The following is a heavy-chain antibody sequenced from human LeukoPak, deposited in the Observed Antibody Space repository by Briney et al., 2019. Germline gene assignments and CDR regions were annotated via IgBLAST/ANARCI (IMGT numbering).Heavy chain of an antibody. CDR3: ARGSGTITRVRGVCYGMDV. D-gene: IGHD3-10*01. CDR1: GGTFSSYG. J-gene: IGHJ6*02. Sequence: GASVKVSCQASGGTFSSYGISWVRQAPGQGLEWMGGIIPIFGTPNYAQKFQGRVTITADESTSTAYMELSSLRSEDTAVYYCARGSGTITRVRGVCYGMDVWGQGTTVTVSS. CDR2: IIPIFGTP. V-gene: IGHV1-69*13.